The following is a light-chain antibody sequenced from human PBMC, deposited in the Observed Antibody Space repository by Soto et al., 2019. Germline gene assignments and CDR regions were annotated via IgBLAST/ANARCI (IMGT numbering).Light chain of an antibody. CDR2: VAS. CDR3: QKYNSVPLT. Sequence: DIQMTQSPSSVSASIGDRVTITCRASQDVSNWLAWYQQKPGKVPKLLIYVASTLQSGVPSRFSGSGSGTDFTLTISSLQPEDVATYYCQKYNSVPLTFGGGTKVDIK. J-gene: IGKJ4*01. CDR1: QDVSNW. V-gene: IGKV1-27*01.